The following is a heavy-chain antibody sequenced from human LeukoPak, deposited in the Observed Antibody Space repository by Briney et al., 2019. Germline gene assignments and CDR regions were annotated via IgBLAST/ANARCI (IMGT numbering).Heavy chain of an antibody. CDR1: GGSINGYY. J-gene: IGHJ5*02. CDR2: IYNSESI. Sequence: KSSETLSLTCTVSGGSINGYYWSWIRQPAGKGLEWIGRIYNSESINYNPSLKSRVTMSIDTSKNQFSLKLNSVTAADTAVYYCARDRSSSYTRDWFDPWGQGALVTVSS. D-gene: IGHD6-13*01. V-gene: IGHV4-4*07. CDR3: ARDRSSSYTRDWFDP.